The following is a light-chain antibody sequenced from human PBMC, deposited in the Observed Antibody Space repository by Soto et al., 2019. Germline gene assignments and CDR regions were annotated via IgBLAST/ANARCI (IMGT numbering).Light chain of an antibody. CDR2: GAS. CDR3: QQYVISVT. V-gene: IGKV3-15*01. J-gene: IGKJ5*01. Sequence: EIVMTQSPATLSVSPGERATLSCRASQSVSSNLAWYQQKPGQAPRLLIYGASTRATGIPARFSGSGSGTEFTLTISSLQSEDFAVYYCQQYVISVTFGQGTRLEI. CDR1: QSVSSN.